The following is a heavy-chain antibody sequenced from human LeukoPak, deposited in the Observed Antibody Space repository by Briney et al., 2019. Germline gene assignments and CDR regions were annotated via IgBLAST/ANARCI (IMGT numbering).Heavy chain of an antibody. D-gene: IGHD5-12*01. Sequence: KPSETLSLTCTVSGGSISSYYWSWIRQPPGKGLEWIGYISYSGSTNYNPSLKSRVTISVDTSKNQFSLKLSSVTAADTAVFYCARHYSGYNWGIDYWGQGALVTVSS. J-gene: IGHJ4*02. CDR1: GGSISSYY. CDR2: ISYSGST. CDR3: ARHYSGYNWGIDY. V-gene: IGHV4-59*01.